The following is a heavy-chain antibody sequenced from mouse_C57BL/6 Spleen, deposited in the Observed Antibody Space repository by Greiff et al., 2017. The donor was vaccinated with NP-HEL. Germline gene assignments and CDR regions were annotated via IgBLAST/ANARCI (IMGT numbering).Heavy chain of an antibody. CDR2: ISGGGGNT. Sequence: EVQLVESGGGLVKPGGSLKLSCAASGFTFSSYTMSWVRQTPEKRLEWVATISGGGGNTYYPDSVKGRITISRDNAKNTLYLQMSSLRSEDTALYYCARGDYYGSLFAYWGQGTLVTVSA. J-gene: IGHJ3*01. CDR3: ARGDYYGSLFAY. D-gene: IGHD1-1*01. V-gene: IGHV5-9*01. CDR1: GFTFSSYT.